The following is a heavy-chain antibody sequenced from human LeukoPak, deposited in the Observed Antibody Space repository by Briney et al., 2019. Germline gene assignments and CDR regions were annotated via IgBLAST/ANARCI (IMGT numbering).Heavy chain of an antibody. Sequence: GRSLRLSCAASGFTISSYAMHWVRQAPGKGLEWVAPISYDGSNKYYADSVKGRFTISRDNSQNRLYLQMNSLRAEDTAVYYCAKGIWHSSSFPPFDYWGQGTLVTVSS. D-gene: IGHD6-13*01. V-gene: IGHV3-30-3*01. J-gene: IGHJ4*02. CDR1: GFTISSYA. CDR2: ISYDGSNK. CDR3: AKGIWHSSSFPPFDY.